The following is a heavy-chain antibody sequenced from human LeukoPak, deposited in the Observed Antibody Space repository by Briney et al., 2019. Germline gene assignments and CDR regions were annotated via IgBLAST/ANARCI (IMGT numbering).Heavy chain of an antibody. J-gene: IGHJ6*03. D-gene: IGHD2-8*01. V-gene: IGHV3-23*01. CDR1: GFTFSSYA. Sequence: GGSLRLSCAASGFTFSSYAMNWVRQAPGGGLEWGSGFSGSGGTTYYADSVKGRFTISRDNSKNTLYLQMNSLRAEDTAVYYCANGNRCTSPNCLGYYYFYMDVWGKGTTVTVSS. CDR2: FSGSGGTT. CDR3: ANGNRCTSPNCLGYYYFYMDV.